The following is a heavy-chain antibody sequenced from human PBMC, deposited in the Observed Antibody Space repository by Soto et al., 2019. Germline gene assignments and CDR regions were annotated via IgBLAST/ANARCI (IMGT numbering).Heavy chain of an antibody. V-gene: IGHV3-23*01. D-gene: IGHD4-17*01. CDR1: GFTFSSYA. Sequence: EVQLLESGGGLVQPGGSLRLSCAASGFTFSSYAMSWVRQAPGKGLEWVSGISGSGGSTYYADSVKGRFTISRDNSKNTLYLQMNSLRAEDTAVYYCAEDPAPTTVTTFGYWGQGTLVTVSS. J-gene: IGHJ4*02. CDR3: AEDPAPTTVTTFGY. CDR2: ISGSGGST.